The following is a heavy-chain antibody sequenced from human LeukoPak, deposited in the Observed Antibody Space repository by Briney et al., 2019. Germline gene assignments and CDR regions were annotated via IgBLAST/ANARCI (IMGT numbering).Heavy chain of an antibody. V-gene: IGHV3-30*18. CDR2: ISYDGSNK. J-gene: IGHJ6*02. Sequence: GGSLRLSCAASGFTFSSYGMHWVRQAPGKGLEWVAVISYDGSNKYYADSVKGRFTISRDNSKNTLYLQMNSLRAEDTAVYYCANLVSYGPYNYYYYGMDVWGQGTTVTVSS. D-gene: IGHD5-18*01. CDR1: GFTFSSYG. CDR3: ANLVSYGPYNYYYYGMDV.